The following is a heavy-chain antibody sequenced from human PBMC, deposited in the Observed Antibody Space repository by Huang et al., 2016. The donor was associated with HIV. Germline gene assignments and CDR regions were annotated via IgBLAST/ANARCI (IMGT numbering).Heavy chain of an antibody. CDR3: ASGPHSARTLDF. CDR1: GGSFTGYY. CDR2: IDHSGST. D-gene: IGHD6-6*01. J-gene: IGHJ4*02. V-gene: IGHV4-34*01. Sequence: QVQLQQWGAGLLKPSETLALTCAVYGGSFTGYYWSWFRQPPGQGLEWIGEIDHSGSTNYNPSLKSRVTMSVDTSKNQFSLKLISVTAADTAMYYWASGPHSARTLDFWGQGTLVTVSS.